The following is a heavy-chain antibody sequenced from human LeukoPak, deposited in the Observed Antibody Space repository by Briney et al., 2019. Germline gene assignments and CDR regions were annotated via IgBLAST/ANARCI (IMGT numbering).Heavy chain of an antibody. D-gene: IGHD4-17*01. J-gene: IGHJ3*02. CDR3: ARDLVTVTKGFDI. CDR2: TSYIGST. CDR1: ADSFSSHY. V-gene: IGHV4-59*11. Sequence: PSETLSLTCAVSADSFSSHYWTWIRQSPGKGLEWIGYTSYIGSTNYNPSLKSRVTISIDTSKNQFSLKLRSVTAADTAVYCARDLVTVTKGFDIWGQGTMVSVSS.